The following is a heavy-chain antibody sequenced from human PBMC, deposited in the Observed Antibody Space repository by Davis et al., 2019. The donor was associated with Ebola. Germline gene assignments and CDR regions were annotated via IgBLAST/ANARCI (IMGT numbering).Heavy chain of an antibody. CDR2: ISSSSSTI. V-gene: IGHV3-48*01. D-gene: IGHD1-26*01. CDR3: ARDSGKWELLGGVDY. J-gene: IGHJ4*02. Sequence: GESLKISCAASEFTVSSNYMSWVRQAPGKGLEWVSYISSSSSTIYYADSVKGRFTISRDNSKNTLYLQMNSLRAEDTAVYYCARDSGKWELLGGVDYWGQGTLVTDSS. CDR1: EFTVSSNY.